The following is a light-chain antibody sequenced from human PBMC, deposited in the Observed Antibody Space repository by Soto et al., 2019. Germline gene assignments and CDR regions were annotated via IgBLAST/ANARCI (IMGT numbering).Light chain of an antibody. CDR3: CSYAGGSTWV. CDR1: SSDVGTYNF. J-gene: IGLJ3*02. CDR2: EDS. V-gene: IGLV2-23*01. Sequence: QSALTQPASVSGSPGQSITISCTGTSSDVGTYNFVSWYQQHPGEVPKIMIYEDSKRRSGVSTRFSGSKSGNRASLTISGLQAEDEADYYCCSYAGGSTWVFGGGTKLTVL.